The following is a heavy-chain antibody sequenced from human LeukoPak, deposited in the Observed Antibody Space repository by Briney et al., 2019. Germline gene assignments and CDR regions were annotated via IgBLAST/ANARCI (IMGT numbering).Heavy chain of an antibody. CDR2: ISAYNGNT. V-gene: IGHV1-18*01. J-gene: IGHJ3*02. Sequence: ASVKVSCKASGYTFTSYGISWVRQAPGQGLEWMGWISAYNGNTNYAQKLQGRVTMTTDTSTSTAYMELRSLRSDDTAVYYCARGGGGSWSKIYDAFDIWGQGTMVTVSS. CDR1: GYTFTSYG. D-gene: IGHD6-13*01. CDR3: ARGGGGSWSKIYDAFDI.